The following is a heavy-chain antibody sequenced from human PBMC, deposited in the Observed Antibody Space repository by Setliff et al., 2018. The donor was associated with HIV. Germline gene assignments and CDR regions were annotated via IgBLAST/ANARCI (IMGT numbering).Heavy chain of an antibody. CDR1: GASITSHY. V-gene: IGHV4-59*11. Sequence: ETLSLTCTVSGASITSHYWSWIRQSPGRELEWIGYIYSTGNTNYNPSLQSRVSISMDASKNKFSLKVTSVTSADTAVYYCAKGAGFYGDYTFDYWGQGNLVTVSS. J-gene: IGHJ4*02. CDR2: IYSTGNT. CDR3: AKGAGFYGDYTFDY. D-gene: IGHD4-17*01.